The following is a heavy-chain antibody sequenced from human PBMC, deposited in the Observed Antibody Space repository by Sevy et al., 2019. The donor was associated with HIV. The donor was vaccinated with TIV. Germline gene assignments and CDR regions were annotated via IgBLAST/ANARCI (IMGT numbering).Heavy chain of an antibody. CDR2: ISYDGSNK. V-gene: IGHV3-30*04. Sequence: GGSLRLSCAASGFTFSSYAMHWVRQAPGKGLEWVAVISYDGSNKYYADSGKGRFTISRDNSKNTLYLQMNSLRAEDTAVYYCARGTYYDFWSGYGMDVWGQGTTVTVSS. CDR3: ARGTYYDFWSGYGMDV. D-gene: IGHD3-3*01. J-gene: IGHJ6*02. CDR1: GFTFSSYA.